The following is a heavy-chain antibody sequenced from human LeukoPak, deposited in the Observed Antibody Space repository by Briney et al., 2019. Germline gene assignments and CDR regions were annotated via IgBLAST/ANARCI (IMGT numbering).Heavy chain of an antibody. CDR1: GGSISSGSYY. D-gene: IGHD5-18*01. Sequence: SQTLSLTCTVSGGSISSGSYYWSWIRQPAGKGLEWIGRIYTSESTNYNPSLKSRVTISVDTSKNQFSLKLSSVTAADTAVYYCARGRRGYSYGFLYWGQGTLVTVSS. CDR2: IYTSEST. CDR3: ARGRRGYSYGFLY. J-gene: IGHJ4*02. V-gene: IGHV4-61*02.